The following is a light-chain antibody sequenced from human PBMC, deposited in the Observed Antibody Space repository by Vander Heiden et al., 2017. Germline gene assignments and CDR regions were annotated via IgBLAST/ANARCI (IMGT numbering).Light chain of an antibody. CDR3: QQYNNWPPWT. V-gene: IGKV3-15*01. CDR1: QSVSSN. Sequence: EIVMTHSPATLSVSPGERATLACTANQSVSSNLAWYQQKFGQAPRLLIHGASTRATGIPARFSGSGSGTEFTLTITSLQSEDFAVYYCQQYNNWPPWTFGQGTKVEIK. CDR2: GAS. J-gene: IGKJ1*01.